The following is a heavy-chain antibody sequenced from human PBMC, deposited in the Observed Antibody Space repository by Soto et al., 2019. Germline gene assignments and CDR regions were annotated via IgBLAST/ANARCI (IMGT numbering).Heavy chain of an antibody. CDR3: ARVTSMVRGVIDNWFDP. D-gene: IGHD3-10*01. J-gene: IGHJ5*02. V-gene: IGHV1-69*01. Sequence: QVPLVQSGAEVKKPGSSVTVSCKASGGTFSSYAIHWVRQAPGQGLEWMGGIIPMYGPAKYAQRFQGRVTITADESTTTVYMELTSLTCQDTAVYYCARVTSMVRGVIDNWFDPWGHGTLVTVSS. CDR1: GGTFSSYA. CDR2: IIPMYGPA.